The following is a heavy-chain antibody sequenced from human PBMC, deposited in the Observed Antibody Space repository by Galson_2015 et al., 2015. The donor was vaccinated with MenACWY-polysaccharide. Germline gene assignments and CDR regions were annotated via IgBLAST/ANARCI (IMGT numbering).Heavy chain of an antibody. CDR1: EYTFTNFY. V-gene: IGHV1-46*01. CDR2: ISPTDGTT. Sequence: SVKVSCKASEYTFTNFYIHWVRQAPGQGLEWMGQISPTDGTTTYAQKFQGRVTVTRDTSTSTVYMELSSLRSEDSAVFYYARLSDILTGYSRDGVDIWGQGTMVTVSS. D-gene: IGHD3-9*01. J-gene: IGHJ3*02. CDR3: ARLSDILTGYSRDGVDI.